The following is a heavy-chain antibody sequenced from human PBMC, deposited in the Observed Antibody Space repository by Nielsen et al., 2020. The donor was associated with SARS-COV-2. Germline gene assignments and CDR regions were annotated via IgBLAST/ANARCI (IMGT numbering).Heavy chain of an antibody. CDR1: GESFSDNK. Sequence: SETLSLTCAVYGESFSDNKWNWVRQPPGKGLEWIGEINHSGSTNYNPSLKSRVTISVDTPKNQFSLKLSSVTAADTAVYYCARGGYYYGSGSYLPDYWGQGTLGTVSS. CDR3: ARGGYYYGSGSYLPDY. J-gene: IGHJ4*02. CDR2: INHSGST. D-gene: IGHD3-10*01. V-gene: IGHV4-34*01.